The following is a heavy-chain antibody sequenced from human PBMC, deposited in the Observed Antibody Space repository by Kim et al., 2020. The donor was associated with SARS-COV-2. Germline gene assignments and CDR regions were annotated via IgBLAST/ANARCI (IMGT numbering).Heavy chain of an antibody. CDR3: ARHGHQTYYYDSSGYSFHSHAFDI. Sequence: GESLKISCKGSGYSFTSYWIGWVRQMPGKGLEWMGIIYPGDSDTRYSPSFQGQVTISADKSISTAYLQWSSLKASDTAMYYCARHGHQTYYYDSSGYSFHSHAFDIWGQGTMVTVSS. CDR1: GYSFTSYW. V-gene: IGHV5-51*01. CDR2: IYPGDSDT. D-gene: IGHD3-22*01. J-gene: IGHJ3*02.